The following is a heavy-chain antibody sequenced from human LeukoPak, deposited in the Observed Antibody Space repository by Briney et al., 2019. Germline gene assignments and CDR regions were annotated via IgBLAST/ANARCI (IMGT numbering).Heavy chain of an antibody. J-gene: IGHJ4*02. CDR3: ARDLGEVVVPAATMEPLDY. D-gene: IGHD2-2*01. Sequence: PGGSLRLSCAASGFTFSSYAMHWVRQAPGKGLEWVSVISYDGSNKYYADSVKGRFTISRDNSKNTLYLQMNSLRAEDTAVYYCARDLGEVVVPAATMEPLDYWGQGTLVTVSS. CDR1: GFTFSSYA. V-gene: IGHV3-30-3*01. CDR2: ISYDGSNK.